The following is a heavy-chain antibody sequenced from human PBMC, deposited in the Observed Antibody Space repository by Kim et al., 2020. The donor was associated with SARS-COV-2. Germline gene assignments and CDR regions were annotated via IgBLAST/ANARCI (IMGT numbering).Heavy chain of an antibody. CDR3: ARDLGPRKGEKVATHGAFDI. D-gene: IGHD5-12*01. CDR1: GGSISSSSYY. V-gene: IGHV4-39*07. J-gene: IGHJ3*02. CDR2: IYYSGST. Sequence: SETLSLTCTVSGGSISSSSYYWGWIRQPPGKGLEWIGSIYYSGSTYYNPSLKSRVTISVDTSKNQFSLKLSSVTAADTAVYYCARDLGPRKGEKVATHGAFDIWGQGTMVTVSS.